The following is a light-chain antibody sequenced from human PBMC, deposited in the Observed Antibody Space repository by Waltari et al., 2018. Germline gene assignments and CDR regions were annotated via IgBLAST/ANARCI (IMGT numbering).Light chain of an antibody. Sequence: QAVVTQEPSLTVSPGGTVTLTCGSSTGVVTSGHYPYWFQQKPGQAPRKRIYDTSNKQSGTPGRFSGSLLGGKAALTLSGAQPEDEAEYYCLLFYSGARVFGGGTKLTVL. CDR1: TGVVTSGHY. J-gene: IGLJ3*02. CDR3: LLFYSGARV. CDR2: DTS. V-gene: IGLV7-46*01.